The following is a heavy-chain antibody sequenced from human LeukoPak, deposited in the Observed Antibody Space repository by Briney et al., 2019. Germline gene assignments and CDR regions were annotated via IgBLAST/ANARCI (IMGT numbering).Heavy chain of an antibody. CDR2: INSDGSTA. V-gene: IGHV3-74*01. CDR1: GFTFSSYW. Sequence: GGSLRLSCAASGFTFSSYWMHWVRQAPGKGLVWVSRINSDGSTASYADSVKGRFTISRDNAKNTVYLQMNSVRAEDTAVYYCSRDTADDAFDIWGQGTMVTVSS. J-gene: IGHJ3*02. CDR3: SRDTADDAFDI.